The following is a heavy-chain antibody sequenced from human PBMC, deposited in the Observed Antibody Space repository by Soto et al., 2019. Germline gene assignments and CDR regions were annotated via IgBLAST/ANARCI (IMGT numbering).Heavy chain of an antibody. Sequence: GGSLRLSCAASGFTFSSYDMHWVRQATGKGLEWVSAIGTAGDTHYPGSVKGRFTISRENAKNSLYLQMNSLRAEDTAVYYCARDLGRTPSSGSFYYYYYGMDVWGQGATVTVSS. V-gene: IGHV3-13*01. CDR2: IGTAGDT. CDR3: ARDLGRTPSSGSFYYYYYGMDV. J-gene: IGHJ6*02. D-gene: IGHD2-15*01. CDR1: GFTFSSYD.